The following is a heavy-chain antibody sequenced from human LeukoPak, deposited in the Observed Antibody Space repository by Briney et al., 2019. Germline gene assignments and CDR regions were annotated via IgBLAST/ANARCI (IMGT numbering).Heavy chain of an antibody. D-gene: IGHD1-26*01. Sequence: PSETLSLTCAVYGGSFSGYYWSWIRQPPGKGLEWTGEINHIRSTDYNPSLKGRVTISLDTSKNQFSLKLSSVTAADTAVYYCARGIYSGSFSLFDYWGQGTLVTVSS. J-gene: IGHJ4*02. CDR1: GGSFSGYY. V-gene: IGHV4-34*01. CDR2: INHIRST. CDR3: ARGIYSGSFSLFDY.